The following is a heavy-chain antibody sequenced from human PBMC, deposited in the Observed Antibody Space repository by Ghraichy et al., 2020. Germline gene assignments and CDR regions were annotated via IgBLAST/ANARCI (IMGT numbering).Heavy chain of an antibody. Sequence: GGSLRLSCAASGFIFSSYGMHWVRQAPGKGLEWVAVIWYDGSNKYYADSVKGRFTISRDNSKNTLYLQMNSLRAEATAVYYGARDCSSCQGSGFLRSGYYYGMDVWGQGTTVTVSS. D-gene: IGHD3-3*01. CDR2: IWYDGSNK. J-gene: IGHJ6*02. CDR1: GFIFSSYG. V-gene: IGHV3-33*01. CDR3: ARDCSSCQGSGFLRSGYYYGMDV.